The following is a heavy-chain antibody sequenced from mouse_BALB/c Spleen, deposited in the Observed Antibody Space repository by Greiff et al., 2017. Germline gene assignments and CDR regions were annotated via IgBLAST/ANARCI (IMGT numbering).Heavy chain of an antibody. CDR2: ISYDGSN. CDR1: GYSITSGYY. Sequence: EVQLQQSGPGLVEPSQSLSLTCSVTGYSITSGYYWNWIRQFPGNKLEWMGYISYDGSNNYNPSLKNRISITRDTSKNQFFLKLNSVTTEDTATYYCARGDYYGSSLWFAYWGQGTLVTVSA. J-gene: IGHJ3*01. V-gene: IGHV3-6*02. CDR3: ARGDYYGSSLWFAY. D-gene: IGHD1-1*01.